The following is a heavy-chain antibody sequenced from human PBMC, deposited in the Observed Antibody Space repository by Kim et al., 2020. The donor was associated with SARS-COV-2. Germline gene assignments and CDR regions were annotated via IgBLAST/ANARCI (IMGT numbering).Heavy chain of an antibody. J-gene: IGHJ5*02. Sequence: SETLSLTCSASGDSLNTGVYYWAWVRQSPGKGLEWIGSVFHRGNTYSGTYFNPSLKSRVTMSVDISRNQFSLKVTSVTAADTAVYYCARVVHQCSRAICYAGWFDPWGQGTLVTVSA. V-gene: IGHV4-39*07. CDR1: GDSLNTGVYY. CDR3: ARVVHQCSRAICYAGWFDP. D-gene: IGHD2-2*01. CDR2: VFHRGNT.